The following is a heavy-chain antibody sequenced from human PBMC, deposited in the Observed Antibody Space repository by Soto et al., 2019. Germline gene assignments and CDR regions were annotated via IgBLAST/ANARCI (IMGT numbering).Heavy chain of an antibody. CDR1: GFTFRSYA. J-gene: IGHJ4*02. CDR2: ISSTSTYT. Sequence: GGSLRLSWAASGFTFRSYAMNWVRQTQEKGLEWVSSISSTSTYTHYADSVKGRFTISGDNANNSLFLQMNSLRAEDTAIYYCARDLALAGNYWGQGALVTVSS. CDR3: ARDLALAGNY. V-gene: IGHV3-21*01. D-gene: IGHD6-19*01.